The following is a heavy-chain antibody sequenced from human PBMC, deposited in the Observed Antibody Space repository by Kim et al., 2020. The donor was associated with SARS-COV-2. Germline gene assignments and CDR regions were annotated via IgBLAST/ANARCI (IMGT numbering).Heavy chain of an antibody. CDR3: ARDRGRYYDILTTDAFDI. J-gene: IGHJ3*02. CDR2: ISSSSSYI. Sequence: GGSLRLSCAASGFTFSSYSMNWVRQAPGKGLEWVSSISSSSSYIYYADSVKGRFTISRDNAKNSLYLQMNSLRAEDTAVYYCARDRGRYYDILTTDAFDIWGQGTMVTVSS. V-gene: IGHV3-21*01. CDR1: GFTFSSYS. D-gene: IGHD3-9*01.